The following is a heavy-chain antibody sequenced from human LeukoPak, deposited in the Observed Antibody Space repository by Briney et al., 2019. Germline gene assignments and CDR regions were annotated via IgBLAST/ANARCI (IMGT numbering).Heavy chain of an antibody. Sequence: EASVKVSCKASGYTFTSYGISWVRQAPGQGLEWMGWISAYNGNTNYAQKLQGRVTMTTDTSTSTAYMELRSLRSDDTAVYYCARDWVTYYYGSGSLPGNYFDYWGQGTLVTVSS. D-gene: IGHD3-10*01. CDR3: ARDWVTYYYGSGSLPGNYFDY. J-gene: IGHJ4*02. V-gene: IGHV1-18*01. CDR2: ISAYNGNT. CDR1: GYTFTSYG.